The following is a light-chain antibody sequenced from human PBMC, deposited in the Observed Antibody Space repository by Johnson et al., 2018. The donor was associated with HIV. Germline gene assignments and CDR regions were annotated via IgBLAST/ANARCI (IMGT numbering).Light chain of an antibody. CDR3: GTWDSSLSALYV. Sequence: QSVLTQPPSVSAAPGQKVTISCSGSNSNIGNNYVSWYQQLPGTAPKLLIYDNNKRPSGIPDRFSGSQSATSANHAITALQTGDESDYYCGTWDSSLSALYVFGTGTKVTVL. CDR2: DNN. V-gene: IGLV1-51*01. J-gene: IGLJ1*01. CDR1: NSNIGNNY.